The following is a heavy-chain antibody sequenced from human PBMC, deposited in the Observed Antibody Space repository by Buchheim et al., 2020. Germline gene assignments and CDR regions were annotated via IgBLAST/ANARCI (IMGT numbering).Heavy chain of an antibody. CDR3: ARKGLLWFGEVGMDV. CDR2: ISSYSSTI. CDR1: GFTFSSYS. J-gene: IGHJ6*02. V-gene: IGHV3-48*02. D-gene: IGHD3-10*01. Sequence: EVQLVESGGGLVQPGGSLRLSCAASGFTFSSYSMNWVRQAPGKGLEWVSYISSYSSTIYYADSVKGRFNISRDNAKNSLSLQMNSLRDEDTAVYYCARKGLLWFGEVGMDVWGQGTT.